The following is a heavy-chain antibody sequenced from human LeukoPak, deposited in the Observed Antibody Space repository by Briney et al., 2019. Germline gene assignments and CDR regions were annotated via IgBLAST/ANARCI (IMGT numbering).Heavy chain of an antibody. D-gene: IGHD5-18*01. V-gene: IGHV3-53*04. CDR3: ARERRGYSYGYDASLDYYGMDV. CDR1: GFTVSSNY. CDR2: IYSGGST. Sequence: GGSLRLSCAASGFTVSSNYMSWVRQAPGKGLEWVSVIYSGGSTYYAGSVKGRFTISRHNSKNTLYLQMNSLRAEDTAVYYCARERRGYSYGYDASLDYYGMDVWGQGTTVTVSS. J-gene: IGHJ6*02.